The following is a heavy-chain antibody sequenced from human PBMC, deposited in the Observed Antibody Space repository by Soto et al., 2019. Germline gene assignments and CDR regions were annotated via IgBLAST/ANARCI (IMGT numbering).Heavy chain of an antibody. CDR2: IYSGSAT. D-gene: IGHD6-19*01. V-gene: IGHV3-53*02. CDR1: GFTVSDTY. J-gene: IGHJ4*02. CDR3: ARGKSGWLTFDY. Sequence: EVRLVETGGGLIQPGGSLRLSCAASGFTVSDTYMNWVRQAPGKGLEWVSVIYSGSATYYADPVKGRFTISRDKSKNKLFLQMSSLRVDDTAVYYCARGKSGWLTFDYWGQRILVTVSS.